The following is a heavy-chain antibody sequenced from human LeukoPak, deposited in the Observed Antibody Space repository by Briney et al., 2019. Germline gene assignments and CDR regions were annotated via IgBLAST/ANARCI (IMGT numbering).Heavy chain of an antibody. J-gene: IGHJ6*02. CDR2: IKQDGSEK. CDR1: GFTFSSYW. Sequence: GGSLRLSCAASGFTFSSYWMSWVRQAPGKGLEWVANIKQDGSEKYYVDSVKGRFTISRDNAKNSLYLQMNSLRAEDTAVYYCARALGASHCTNGVCYGYYYYGMDVWSQGTTVTVSS. CDR3: ARALGASHCTNGVCYGYYYYGMDV. V-gene: IGHV3-7*01. D-gene: IGHD2-8*01.